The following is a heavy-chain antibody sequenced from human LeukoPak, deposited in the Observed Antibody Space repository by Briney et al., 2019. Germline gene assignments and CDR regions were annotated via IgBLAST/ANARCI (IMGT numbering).Heavy chain of an antibody. CDR1: GFSFRTYW. CDR3: ARANPRAYYFDY. V-gene: IGHV3-7*03. J-gene: IGHJ4*02. Sequence: GGSLRLSCAASGFSFRTYWMSWVRQAPGKGLEWVANIKEDGSEKNYVDSVKGRFTISRDNAKNSLYLQMNSLRAEDTAVYYCARANPRAYYFDYWGQGTLVTVSS. CDR2: IKEDGSEK.